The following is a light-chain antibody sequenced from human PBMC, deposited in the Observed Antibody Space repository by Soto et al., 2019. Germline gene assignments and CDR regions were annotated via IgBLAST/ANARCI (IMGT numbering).Light chain of an antibody. CDR1: QSISNW. Sequence: DIQMTQSPSTLSASIGDRVTITCRASQSISNWLAWYQQKPGKAPKLLIYDASSLESGVPSRLSGSGSGTEFTLTISSMQPDDFATYHCQQYKSYSMFGQGTKVDIK. CDR2: DAS. V-gene: IGKV1-5*01. J-gene: IGKJ1*01. CDR3: QQYKSYSM.